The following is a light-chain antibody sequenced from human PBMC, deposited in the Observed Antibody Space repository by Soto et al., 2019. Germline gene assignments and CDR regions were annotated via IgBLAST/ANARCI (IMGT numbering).Light chain of an antibody. J-gene: IGLJ1*01. Sequence: QSALTQPPSASGSPGQSVTISCTGTSSDVGGDNYVSWYQQHPGKAPKLMIYEVNKRPSGVPDRFSASKSGNTASLTVSGLQAEDEADYYCSSYAGSNILFGTGTKVTVL. CDR1: SSDVGGDNY. CDR3: SSYAGSNIL. V-gene: IGLV2-8*01. CDR2: EVN.